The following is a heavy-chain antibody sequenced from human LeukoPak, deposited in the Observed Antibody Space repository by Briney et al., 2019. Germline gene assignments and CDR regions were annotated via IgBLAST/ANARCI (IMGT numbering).Heavy chain of an antibody. J-gene: IGHJ6*03. CDR2: IFYSGST. V-gene: IGHV4-39*07. Sequence: SETLSLTCTVSGGSISTSNYYWGWIRQPPGKGLEWIGNIFYSGSTYYGPSLKSRLTISLDTSRNQFSLKLSSVTAADTAVYYCARDYGSGSYFRDYYYMDVWGKGTTVTVSS. CDR1: GGSISTSNYY. D-gene: IGHD3-10*01. CDR3: ARDYGSGSYFRDYYYMDV.